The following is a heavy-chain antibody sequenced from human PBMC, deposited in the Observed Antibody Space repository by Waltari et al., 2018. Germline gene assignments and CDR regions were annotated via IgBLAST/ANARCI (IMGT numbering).Heavy chain of an antibody. CDR2: IYSGGNA. CDR3: ARFSHKDY. V-gene: IGHV3-53*01. Sequence: EVQLVESGGGLIQPGGSLSLSCAASGFTVSNNYMSWVRQAPGKGREWVSVIYSGGNADYADSVHGRFTISRDNPKHTVYLQMNSLRAEDTALYYCARFSHKDYWGQGILVTVSS. J-gene: IGHJ4*02. CDR1: GFTVSNNY.